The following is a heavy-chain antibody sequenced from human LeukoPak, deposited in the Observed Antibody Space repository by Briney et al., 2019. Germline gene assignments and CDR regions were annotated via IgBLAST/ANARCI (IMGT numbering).Heavy chain of an antibody. CDR3: AKGDEGFDY. CDR2: INGRGGTT. V-gene: IGHV3-23*01. J-gene: IGHJ4*02. Sequence: SGGSLRLSCAASGFTFSSSAMNWVRQAPGKGLEWVSSINGRGGTTYYADSVKGRFTISRENSKNTLYLRMNSLRDGDTAVYYCAKGDEGFDYWGQGTLVTVSS. D-gene: IGHD5-24*01. CDR1: GFTFSSSA.